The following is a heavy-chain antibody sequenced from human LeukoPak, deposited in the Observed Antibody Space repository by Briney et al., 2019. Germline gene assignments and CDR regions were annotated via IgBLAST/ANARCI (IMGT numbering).Heavy chain of an antibody. V-gene: IGHV4-59*08. CDR3: ARHAYYYDRSGSYEAFDI. Sequence: SETLSLTCTVSGGSISTYYWSWIRQPPGKGLEWIGSMYYSGSTNYKPSLKSRVTISVDTSKNQFTLKLSSVTAADTAVYYCARHAYYYDRSGSYEAFDIWGQGTMVTVSS. CDR2: MYYSGST. J-gene: IGHJ3*02. CDR1: GGSISTYY. D-gene: IGHD3-22*01.